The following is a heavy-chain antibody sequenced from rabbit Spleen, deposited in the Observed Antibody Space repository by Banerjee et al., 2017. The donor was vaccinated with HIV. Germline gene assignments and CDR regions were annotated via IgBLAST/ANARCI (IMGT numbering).Heavy chain of an antibody. V-gene: IGHV1S40*01. CDR2: IYSTNGKI. J-gene: IGHJ4*01. CDR1: GVSLNDNYV. D-gene: IGHD1-1*01. Sequence: QSLEESGGDLVKPGASLTLTCTASGVSLNDNYVMRWVRQAPGKGLEWIASIYSTNGKIYYATWAKGRFTISKASSAAVTLQMTSLTAADTATYFCARDLTGVIGWNFKLWGPGTLVTVS. CDR3: ARDLTGVIGWNFKL.